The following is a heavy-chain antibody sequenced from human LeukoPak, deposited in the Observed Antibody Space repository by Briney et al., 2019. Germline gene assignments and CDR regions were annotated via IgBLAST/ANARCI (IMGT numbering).Heavy chain of an antibody. D-gene: IGHD3-22*01. CDR1: GFTVISYY. Sequence: GGSLRLSCAASGFTVISYYMSWVRQATGKALECVSIIYSGGDTYYADSVKGRFTISRDNSKNTVYLQMSSLRAEDTAIYYCARSLDSNTYYPKNHFDYWGQGTLVTVSS. CDR2: IYSGGDT. V-gene: IGHV3-53*01. CDR3: ARSLDSNTYYPKNHFDY. J-gene: IGHJ4*02.